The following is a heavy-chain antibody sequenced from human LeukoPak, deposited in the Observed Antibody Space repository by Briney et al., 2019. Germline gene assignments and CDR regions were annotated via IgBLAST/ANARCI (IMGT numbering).Heavy chain of an antibody. Sequence: GGSLRLSCAAPGFTFSNYAMTWVRQAPGKGLEWVSTVSGSGGSTYYADSVKGRFTISRDNSKATLDLQMNSLRAEDAAVYYCATGRGGVVSVAMDYWGQGTLVTVSS. D-gene: IGHD2-2*01. V-gene: IGHV3-23*01. CDR3: ATGRGGVVSVAMDY. CDR2: VSGSGGST. J-gene: IGHJ4*02. CDR1: GFTFSNYA.